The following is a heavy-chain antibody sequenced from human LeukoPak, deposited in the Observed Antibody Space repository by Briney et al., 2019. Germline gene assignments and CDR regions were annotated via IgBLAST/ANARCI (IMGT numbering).Heavy chain of an antibody. Sequence: PGRSLRLSCAASGFTLSSYAMHWVRQAPGKGLEWVAVISYDGSNKYYADSVKGRFTISRDNSKNTLYLQMNSLRAEDTAVYYCARDQFTNGGKKDYWGQGTLVTVSS. V-gene: IGHV3-30-3*01. J-gene: IGHJ4*02. CDR1: GFTLSSYA. CDR3: ARDQFTNGGKKDY. CDR2: ISYDGSNK. D-gene: IGHD2-2*01.